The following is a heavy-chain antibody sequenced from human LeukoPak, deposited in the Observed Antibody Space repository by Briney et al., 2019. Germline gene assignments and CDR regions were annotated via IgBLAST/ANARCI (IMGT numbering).Heavy chain of an antibody. CDR3: PRVYMVRGVYTFDYFDY. CDR1: GGSISSGGYY. D-gene: IGHD3-10*01. V-gene: IGHV4-31*03. J-gene: IGHJ4*02. CDR2: IYYSGST. Sequence: SQTLSLTCTVSGGSISSGGYYWSWIRQHPGKGLEWIGYIYYSGSTYYNPSLKSRVTISVDTSKNQFSLKLSSVTAADTAVYYCPRVYMVRGVYTFDYFDYWGQGTLLTVSS.